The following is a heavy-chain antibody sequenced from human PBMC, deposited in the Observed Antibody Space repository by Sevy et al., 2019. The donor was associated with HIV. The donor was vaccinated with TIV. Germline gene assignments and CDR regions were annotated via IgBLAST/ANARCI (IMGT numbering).Heavy chain of an antibody. CDR2: ISRSSSTI. V-gene: IGHV3-48*01. CDR3: ARSPPSSSGWYGIDY. Sequence: GGSLRLSCAASGFTFSSYSMNWVHQAPGKGLEWVSYISRSSSTIYYVDSVKGRFTISRDNAKNSLYLQMNSLRAEDTAVYYCARSPPSSSGWYGIDYWGQGTLVTVSS. D-gene: IGHD6-19*01. J-gene: IGHJ4*02. CDR1: GFTFSSYS.